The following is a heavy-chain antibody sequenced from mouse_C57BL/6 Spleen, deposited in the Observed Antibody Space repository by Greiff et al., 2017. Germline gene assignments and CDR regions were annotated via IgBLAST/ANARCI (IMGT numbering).Heavy chain of an antibody. CDR1: GYTFTSYW. Sequence: QVQLQQSVAELVRPGASVKLSCKASGYTFTSYWMHWVKQRPGQGLEWIGMIHPNSGSTNYNEKFKSKATLTVDKSSSTAYMQLSSLTSEDSAVYYCARERASYAMDYWGQGTSVTVSS. CDR2: IHPNSGST. J-gene: IGHJ4*01. CDR3: ARERASYAMDY. D-gene: IGHD3-3*01. V-gene: IGHV1-64*01.